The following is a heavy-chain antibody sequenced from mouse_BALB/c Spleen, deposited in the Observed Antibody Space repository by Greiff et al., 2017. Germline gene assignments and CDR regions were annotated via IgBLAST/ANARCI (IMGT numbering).Heavy chain of an antibody. V-gene: IGHV2-9*02. J-gene: IGHJ2*01. CDR3: ARAGGYYFDY. CDR2: IWAGGST. CDR1: GFSLTSYG. D-gene: IGHD1-1*02. Sequence: VQLQESGPGLVAPSQSLSITCTVSGFSLTSYGVHWVRQPPGKGLEWLGVIWAGGSTNYNSALMSRLSISKDNSKSQVFLKMNSRQTDDTAMYYCARAGGYYFDYWGQGTTLTVSS.